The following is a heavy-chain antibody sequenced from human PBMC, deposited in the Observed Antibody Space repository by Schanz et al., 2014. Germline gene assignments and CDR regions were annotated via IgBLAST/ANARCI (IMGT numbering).Heavy chain of an antibody. J-gene: IGHJ4*02. CDR3: AKVGLYYYGSGFDY. CDR2: ISGNGGST. Sequence: VQLVESGGGVAQPGGSLRLSCAASGFTFTTNAMSWVRQPPGKGLEWVSAISGNGGSTYFADSVKGRFTISRDNSKNALYLQMNSLRAEDTAVYYCAKVGLYYYGSGFDYWGQGTLVTVSS. D-gene: IGHD3-10*01. CDR1: GFTFTTNA. V-gene: IGHV3-23*04.